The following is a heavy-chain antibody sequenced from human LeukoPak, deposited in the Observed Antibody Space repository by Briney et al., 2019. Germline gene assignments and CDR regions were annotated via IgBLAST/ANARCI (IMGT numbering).Heavy chain of an antibody. CDR2: IYYSGST. D-gene: IGHD1-26*01. V-gene: IGHV4-59*01. CDR3: ARVGATLFHFDY. CDR1: GGSISSYY. J-gene: IGHJ4*02. Sequence: PSETLSLTCTVSGGSISSYYWSRIRQPPGKGLEWIGYIYYSGSTNYNPSLKSRVTISVDTSKNQFSLKLSSVTAADTAVYYCARVGATLFHFDYWGQGTLVTVSS.